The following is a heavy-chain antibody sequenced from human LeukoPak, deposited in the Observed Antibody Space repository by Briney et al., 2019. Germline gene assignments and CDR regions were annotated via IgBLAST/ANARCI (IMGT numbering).Heavy chain of an antibody. CDR1: GLTFSNYW. J-gene: IGHJ4*02. D-gene: IGHD3-3*01. CDR2: IKRDGSEK. CDR3: ARDKEAAVDFWSGYYPL. V-gene: IGHV3-7*01. Sequence: TGGSLRLSCAASGLTFSNYWMSWVRQAPGKGLEWVANIKRDGSEKYYGDSVKGRFTISRDNAKNSLYLQMNSLRAEDTAVYYCARDKEAAVDFWSGYYPLWGQGTLVTVSS.